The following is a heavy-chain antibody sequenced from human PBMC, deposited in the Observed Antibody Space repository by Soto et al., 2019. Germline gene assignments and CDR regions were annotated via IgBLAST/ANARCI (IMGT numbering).Heavy chain of an antibody. V-gene: IGHV1-58*02. D-gene: IGHD6-25*01. CDR2: IVVGSGNT. Sequence: QMQLEQSGPEVKKPGTSVKVSCKASGFTFTSSAMQWVRQARGQRLEWIGWIVVGSGNTNYAQKFPERATITRDMSTSTAYMELSSLRSEDTAVYYCAALEVGYLFMDVWGQGTTVTVSS. J-gene: IGHJ6*02. CDR1: GFTFTSSA. CDR3: AALEVGYLFMDV.